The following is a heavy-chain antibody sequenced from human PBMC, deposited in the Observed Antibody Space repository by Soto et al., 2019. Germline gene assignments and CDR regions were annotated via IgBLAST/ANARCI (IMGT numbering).Heavy chain of an antibody. D-gene: IGHD5-12*01. V-gene: IGHV3-30*18. Sequence: GGSLRLSCAASGFTFSSYGMHWVRQAPGKGLEWVAVISYDGSNKYYADSVKGRFTISRDNSKNTLYLQMNSLRAEDTAVYYCAKDSRRDGYNYRDYWGQGTLVTVSS. CDR2: ISYDGSNK. CDR1: GFTFSSYG. J-gene: IGHJ4*02. CDR3: AKDSRRDGYNYRDY.